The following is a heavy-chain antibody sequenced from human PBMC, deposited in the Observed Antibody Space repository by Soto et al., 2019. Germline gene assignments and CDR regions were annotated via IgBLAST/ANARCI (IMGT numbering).Heavy chain of an antibody. CDR2: IGEDGSEK. D-gene: IGHD2-15*01. J-gene: IGHJ6*02. CDR3: ARGSGGHNYYYGMDV. V-gene: IGHV3-7*03. Sequence: GGSLGLSCTASGFTFSTYWMSWVRQAPGMGLEWVANIGEDGSEKYYVDSVKGRFTISRDNAKNSLYLQMNSLRADDTAVYYCARGSGGHNYYYGMDVWGQGTTVTVSS. CDR1: GFTFSTYW.